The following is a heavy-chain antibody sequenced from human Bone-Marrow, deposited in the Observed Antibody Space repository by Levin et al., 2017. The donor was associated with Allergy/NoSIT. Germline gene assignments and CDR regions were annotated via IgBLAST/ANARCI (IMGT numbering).Heavy chain of an antibody. CDR3: ARGHGDYSSNWFGP. V-gene: IGHV3-21*01. D-gene: IGHD4-17*01. Sequence: GGSLRLSCAASGFTFHNYGMSWVRQAPGKGLEWVSSITSYSNYIEYADAVKGRFTISRDNAKSSLYLQMNSLRVEDTAVYYCARGHGDYSSNWFGPWGQGTLVTVSS. CDR1: GFTFHNYG. J-gene: IGHJ5*02. CDR2: ITSYSNYI.